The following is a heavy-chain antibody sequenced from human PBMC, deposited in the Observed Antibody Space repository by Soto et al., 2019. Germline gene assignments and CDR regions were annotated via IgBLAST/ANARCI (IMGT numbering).Heavy chain of an antibody. CDR1: GVSISSGGYY. D-gene: IGHD7-27*01. J-gene: IGHJ4*02. CDR3: ERYGDREGYFDY. CDR2: IYYSGST. Sequence: QVQLQESGPGLVKPSQTMSLTCPVSGVSISSGGYYWSWIRQHPGKGMEWIGYIYYSGSTYYNPSLKIRVTISVDTSKNQFSLKLSSVTAADTDVYYCERYGDREGYFDYWGQGTLVTVSS. V-gene: IGHV4-31*03.